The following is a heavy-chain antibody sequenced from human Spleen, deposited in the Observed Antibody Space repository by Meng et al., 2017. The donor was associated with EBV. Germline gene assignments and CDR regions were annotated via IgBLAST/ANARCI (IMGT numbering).Heavy chain of an antibody. J-gene: IGHJ4*02. D-gene: IGHD4-11*01. CDR2: IKSKADGGTT. Sequence: SGGVVVKPGGSLRLSCAALGLTFNNAWISWVRQAPGKGPEWVGRIKSKADGGTTDYAAPVKGRFTISRDDSENTVYLQMSSLKTDDTAVYYCTTDYTNYALDYWGQGTLVTVSS. CDR3: TTDYTNYALDY. V-gene: IGHV3-15*01. CDR1: GLTFNNAW.